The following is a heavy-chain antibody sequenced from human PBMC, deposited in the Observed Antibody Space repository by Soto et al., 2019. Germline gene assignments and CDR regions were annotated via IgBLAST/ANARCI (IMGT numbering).Heavy chain of an antibody. J-gene: IGHJ4*02. V-gene: IGHV3-30-3*01. CDR2: ISYDGSNK. CDR1: GFTFSSYA. CDR3: ARSEWLLYFDY. Sequence: GGSLRLSCAASGFTFSSYAMHWVRQAPGKGLEWVAVISYDGSNKYYADSVKGRFTISRDNSKNTLYLQMNSLRAEDTAVYYCARSEWLLYFDYWGQGTLVTVSS. D-gene: IGHD5-12*01.